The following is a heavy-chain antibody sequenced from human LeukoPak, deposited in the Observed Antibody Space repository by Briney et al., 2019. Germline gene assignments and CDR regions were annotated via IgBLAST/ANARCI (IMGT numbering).Heavy chain of an antibody. V-gene: IGHV3-30*18. CDR1: GFIFSDYG. Sequence: GGSLRLSCAASGFIFSDYGMHWVRQAPGKGLEWVAVISYDGSNKYYADSVKGRFTISRDNSKNTLYLQMNSLRAEDTAVYYCAKDLVVYSSEAPGDYWGQGTLVTVSS. D-gene: IGHD6-25*01. CDR2: ISYDGSNK. CDR3: AKDLVVYSSEAPGDY. J-gene: IGHJ4*02.